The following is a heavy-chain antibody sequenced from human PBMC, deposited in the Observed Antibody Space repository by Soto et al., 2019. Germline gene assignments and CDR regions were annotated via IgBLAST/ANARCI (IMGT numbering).Heavy chain of an antibody. CDR1: GASLTSGTFY. V-gene: IGHV4-61*01. CDR3: AREITI. CDR2: VYHTGDT. Sequence: QVQLQESGPVLVKPSETLSLTCTVSGASLTSGTFYWSWVRQPPGKGLELIGYVYHTGDTKYNPSLQSRVTLPLDTSKNQFSLTLKSVTAADTAIYHGAREITIWGQGALVTVSS. J-gene: IGHJ4*02. D-gene: IGHD3-3*01.